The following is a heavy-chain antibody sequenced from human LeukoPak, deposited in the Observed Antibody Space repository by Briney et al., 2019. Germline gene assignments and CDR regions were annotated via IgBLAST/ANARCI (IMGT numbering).Heavy chain of an antibody. D-gene: IGHD6-19*01. Sequence: LGGSLRLSCVASGFTVSTNYMSWVRQAPGKRLEWVSVVYRGGDTYYADSVKGRFTVSRDNSKNTVYLQMNSLRDEDTAVYYCASRPEAARWVAVFDFWGQGTLVTVSS. CDR3: ASRPEAARWVAVFDF. V-gene: IGHV3-66*01. CDR1: GFTVSTNY. CDR2: VYRGGDT. J-gene: IGHJ4*02.